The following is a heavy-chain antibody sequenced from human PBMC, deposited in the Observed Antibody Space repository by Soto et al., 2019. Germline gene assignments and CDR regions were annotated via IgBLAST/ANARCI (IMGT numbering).Heavy chain of an antibody. D-gene: IGHD2-21*02. CDR3: AKPVAYCGGDCYSGWFDY. V-gene: IGHV3-23*01. CDR1: GFTFSSYA. CDR2: ISGSGGST. J-gene: IGHJ4*02. Sequence: EVQLLESGGGLVQPGGSLRLSCAASGFTFSSYAMSWVRQAPGKGLEWVSAISGSGGSTYYADSVKGRFTISRDNSKNTLYLQMHSLRAEDTAVYYCAKPVAYCGGDCYSGWFDYWGQGTLVTVSS.